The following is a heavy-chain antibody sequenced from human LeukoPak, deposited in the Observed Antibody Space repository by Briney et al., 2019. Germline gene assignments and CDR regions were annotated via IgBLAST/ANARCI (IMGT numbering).Heavy chain of an antibody. J-gene: IGHJ5*01. CDR2: VSGSGGST. V-gene: IGHV3-23*01. CDR3: AKDYRYAIAAAGRQYNWFDS. Sequence: PGGSLRLSCAASGFTFSNYAMSWVRQAPGKGLEWVSAVSGSGGSTYYADSVQGRFTISRDDSKNTLYLQMNSLRAEDTAVYYCAKDYRYAIAAAGRQYNWFDSWGQGTLVTVSS. CDR1: GFTFSNYA. D-gene: IGHD6-13*01.